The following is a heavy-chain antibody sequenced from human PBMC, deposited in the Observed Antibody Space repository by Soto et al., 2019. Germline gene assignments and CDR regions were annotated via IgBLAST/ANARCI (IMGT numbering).Heavy chain of an antibody. D-gene: IGHD2-2*01. CDR3: ARDADIVLVPAAMPDY. CDR1: AFTFSSYS. V-gene: IGHV3-48*01. CDR2: ISSSSSTI. J-gene: IGHJ4*02. Sequence: EVQLVESGGGLVQPGGSLRLSCAASAFTFSSYSMNWLRQAPGKGLEWVSYISSSSSTIYYADSVKGRFTISRDNAKNSLYLQMNSLRAEDTAVYYCARDADIVLVPAAMPDYWGQGTLVTVSS.